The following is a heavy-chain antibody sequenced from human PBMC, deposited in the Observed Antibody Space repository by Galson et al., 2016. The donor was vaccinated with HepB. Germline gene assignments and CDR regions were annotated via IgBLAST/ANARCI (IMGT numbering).Heavy chain of an antibody. CDR2: ISYDGINK. Sequence: SLRLSCAASGFTFSSYALHWVRQAPGKGLECMAVISYDGINKYYADSVKGRFTISRDNSKNTLYLQMNSLRADDTAVYYCARDQNRNEKYTYGCLRYWGQGTLVTVSS. CDR3: ARDQNRNEKYTYGCLRY. D-gene: IGHD5-18*01. V-gene: IGHV3-30-3*01. CDR1: GFTFSSYA. J-gene: IGHJ4*02.